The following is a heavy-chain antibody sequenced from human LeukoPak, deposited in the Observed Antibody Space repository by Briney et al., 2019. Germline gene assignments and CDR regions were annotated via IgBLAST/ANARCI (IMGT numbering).Heavy chain of an antibody. CDR1: GFTFDDYA. D-gene: IGHD6-13*01. CDR3: AKEMGPQPIAAAGTGATYYYCYGMDV. J-gene: IGHJ6*02. Sequence: GRSLRLSCAASGFTFDDYAMHWVRQAPGKGLEWVSGISWNSGSIGYADSVKGRFTISRDNAKNSLYLQMNSLRAEDTALYYCAKEMGPQPIAAAGTGATYYYCYGMDVWGQGTTVTVSS. CDR2: ISWNSGSI. V-gene: IGHV3-9*01.